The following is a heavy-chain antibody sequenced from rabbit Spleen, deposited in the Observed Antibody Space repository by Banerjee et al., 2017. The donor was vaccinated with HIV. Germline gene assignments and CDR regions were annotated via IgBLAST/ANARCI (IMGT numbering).Heavy chain of an antibody. V-gene: IGHV1S40*01. CDR3: GRASDAGYAGYGYGFNL. CDR2: IYTGGSGGV. Sequence: QSFEESGGDLVTPGASLTLPCTASGFDLSNYYYMYWVRQAPGKGLEWIGCIYTGGSGGVYYASWTKGRFTIAKTSSTTVTLQMTSLTAADTATYFCGRASDAGYAGYGYGFNLWGPGTLVTVS. J-gene: IGHJ4*01. CDR1: GFDLSNYYY. D-gene: IGHD7-1*01.